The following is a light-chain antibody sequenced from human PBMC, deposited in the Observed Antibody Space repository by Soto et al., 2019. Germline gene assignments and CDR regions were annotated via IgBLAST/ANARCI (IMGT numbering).Light chain of an antibody. J-gene: IGLJ1*01. CDR1: GSDIGTFNR. Sequence: QSVLTQPPSVSGSPGQSVTISCTGTGSDIGTFNRVSWYQQPPGTAPKLLIYDVNNRPSGVPDRFSGSKSGNTASLTFSGLQAEDEADYYCSSYTSSSTYVFGTGTKVTVL. V-gene: IGLV2-18*02. CDR2: DVN. CDR3: SSYTSSSTYV.